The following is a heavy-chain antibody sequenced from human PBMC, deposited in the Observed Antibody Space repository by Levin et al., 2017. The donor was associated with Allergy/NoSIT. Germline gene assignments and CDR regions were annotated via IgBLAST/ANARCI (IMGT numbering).Heavy chain of an antibody. Sequence: GGSLRLSCAASGFTFSDFYMDWVRQAPGKGLEWVGRIRNKANSYTTEHAASVKGRFTISRDDSVNSLFLQMNSLKTEDTAVYYCARVRRWGNGWFTFDFWGQGTLVTVSS. CDR2: IRNKANSYTT. CDR1: GFTFSDFY. J-gene: IGHJ4*02. CDR3: ARVRRWGNGWFTFDF. V-gene: IGHV3-72*01. D-gene: IGHD6-19*01.